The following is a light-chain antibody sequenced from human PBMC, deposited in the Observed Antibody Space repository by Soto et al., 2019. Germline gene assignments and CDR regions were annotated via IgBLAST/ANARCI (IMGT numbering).Light chain of an antibody. J-gene: IGKJ2*01. Sequence: EIVLTQSPATLSVSPGERATLSCRASQSVSSNLAWYQQKPGQAPRPLIYGASTRATGIPARFSGSGSGTEFTLTISSLQSEDFAVYYCQQYNNWSYTFGQGTKVDIK. CDR3: QQYNNWSYT. V-gene: IGKV3-15*01. CDR1: QSVSSN. CDR2: GAS.